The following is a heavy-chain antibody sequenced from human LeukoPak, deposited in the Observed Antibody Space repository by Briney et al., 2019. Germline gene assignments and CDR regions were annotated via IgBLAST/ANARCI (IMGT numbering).Heavy chain of an antibody. CDR3: ARGKQWLVLDAFDI. D-gene: IGHD6-19*01. J-gene: IGHJ3*02. V-gene: IGHV3-7*01. CDR1: GLTFNTYW. CDR2: TSPDGNEK. Sequence: GGSLRLSCAAYGLTFNTYWMNWVRQAPGKGLEWVANTSPDGNEKYYADSVKGRFTISRDNAKNSLYLQMNSLRAEDTAVYYCARGKQWLVLDAFDIWGQGTMVTVSS.